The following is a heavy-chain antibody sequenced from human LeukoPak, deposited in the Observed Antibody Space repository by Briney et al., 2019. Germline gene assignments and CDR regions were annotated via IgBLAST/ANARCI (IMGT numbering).Heavy chain of an antibody. Sequence: GGSLRLSCAASGFIFSTYSINWVRQAPGKGLEWVSAISGSGGSTYYADSVKGRFTISRDNSKNTLYLQMNSLRAEDTAVYYCAKGVAAAGTDAFDIWGQGTMVTVSS. D-gene: IGHD6-13*01. V-gene: IGHV3-23*01. J-gene: IGHJ3*02. CDR1: GFIFSTYS. CDR3: AKGVAAAGTDAFDI. CDR2: ISGSGGST.